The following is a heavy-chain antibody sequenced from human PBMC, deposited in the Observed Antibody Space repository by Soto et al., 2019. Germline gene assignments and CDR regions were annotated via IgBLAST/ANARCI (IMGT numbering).Heavy chain of an antibody. CDR1: GGTFSSYS. J-gene: IGHJ4*02. CDR3: ARDGGRHSGGIDY. CDR2: IIPIFGTA. D-gene: IGHD1-26*01. Sequence: QVQLVQSGAEVKMPGSSVKVSCKASGGTFSSYSINWVRQAPGQGLEWMGEIIPIFGTANYAKKFQGRVTITEDESTSTAYMELSSLRSEDTAVYYCARDGGRHSGGIDYWGQGTLVTVSS. V-gene: IGHV1-69*01.